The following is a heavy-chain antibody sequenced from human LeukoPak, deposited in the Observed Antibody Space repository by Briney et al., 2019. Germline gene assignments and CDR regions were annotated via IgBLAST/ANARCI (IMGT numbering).Heavy chain of an antibody. CDR2: IYYSGST. D-gene: IGHD3-9*01. V-gene: IGHV4-31*03. J-gene: IGHJ4*02. CDR3: ARGLRYFDWLYPDY. CDR1: GGSISSGGYY. Sequence: PSQTLSLTCTVSGGSISSGGYYWSWIHQHPGKGLEWIGYIYYSGSTYYNPSLKSRVTISVDTSKNQFSLKLSSVTAADTAVYYCARGLRYFDWLYPDYWGQGTLVTVSS.